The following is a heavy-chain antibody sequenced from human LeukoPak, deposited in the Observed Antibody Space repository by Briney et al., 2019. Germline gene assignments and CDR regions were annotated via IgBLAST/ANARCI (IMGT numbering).Heavy chain of an antibody. V-gene: IGHV3-23*01. CDR3: AKESGSRSYGAYFPH. J-gene: IGHJ1*01. D-gene: IGHD6-13*01. CDR2: IGSGSGGTT. Sequence: GGSLRLSCAASGFTFTSYAMRWVRQAPGKGLEWVSAIGSGSGGTTIYADSVKGRFTISRDNSKSTLYLQMNSLRAEDTAVYYCAKESGSRSYGAYFPHWGQGTLVTVSS. CDR1: GFTFTSYA.